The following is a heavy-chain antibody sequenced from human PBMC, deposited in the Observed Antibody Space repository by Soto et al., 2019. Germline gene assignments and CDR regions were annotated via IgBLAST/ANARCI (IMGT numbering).Heavy chain of an antibody. J-gene: IGHJ6*03. D-gene: IGHD3-16*02. CDR1: GFTFSSYG. Sequence: GGSLRLSCAASGFTFSSYGMHWVRQAPGKGLEWVAVIWYDGSNKYYADSVKGRFTISRDNSKNTLYLQMNSLRAEDTAVFYCARDYRAPYYYYMDVWGKGTTVTVS. CDR3: ARDYRAPYYYYMDV. CDR2: IWYDGSNK. V-gene: IGHV3-33*01.